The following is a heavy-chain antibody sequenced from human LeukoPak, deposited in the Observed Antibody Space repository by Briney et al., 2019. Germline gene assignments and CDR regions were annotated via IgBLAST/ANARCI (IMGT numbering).Heavy chain of an antibody. J-gene: IGHJ5*02. V-gene: IGHV3-23*01. CDR3: ATDGSGWSRSS. Sequence: GGTLRLSCAASGFTFSSAGMTWVRQAPGKGLEWVSTISFSGLALYYADSVKGRFTISRDNSRNMVYLQMNSLRAEDTAIYYCATDGSGWSRSSWGQGTLVTVSS. CDR2: ISFSGLAL. D-gene: IGHD6-19*01. CDR1: GFTFSSAG.